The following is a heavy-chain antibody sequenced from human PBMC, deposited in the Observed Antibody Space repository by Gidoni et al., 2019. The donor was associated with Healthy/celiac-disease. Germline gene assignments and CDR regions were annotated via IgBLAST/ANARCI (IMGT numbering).Heavy chain of an antibody. CDR1: GFTFSGSA. CDR2: SRSKANSYAT. D-gene: IGHD2-2*01. V-gene: IGHV3-73*02. CDR3: TSAGYQLLDWYFDL. Sequence: EVQLVESGGGLVQPGGSLKLSCAASGFTFSGSAMHWVRQASGKGLEWVGRSRSKANSYATAYAASVKGRFTISRDDSKNTAYLQMNSLKTEDTAVYYCTSAGYQLLDWYFDLWGRGTLVTVSS. J-gene: IGHJ2*01.